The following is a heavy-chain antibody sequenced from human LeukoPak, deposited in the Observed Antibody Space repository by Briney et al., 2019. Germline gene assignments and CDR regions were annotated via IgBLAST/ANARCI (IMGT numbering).Heavy chain of an antibody. CDR1: AGSISSYY. CDR2: IYYSGST. Sequence: SETLSLTCTVSAGSISSYYWTWIRQPPGKGLEWIGYIYYSGSTNYNPSLKSQVTISVDTSKNQFSLKLSSVTAADTAVYYCAREVRHYYDSSGYYYGPFDYWGQGTLVTVSS. J-gene: IGHJ4*02. CDR3: AREVRHYYDSSGYYYGPFDY. V-gene: IGHV4-59*01. D-gene: IGHD3-22*01.